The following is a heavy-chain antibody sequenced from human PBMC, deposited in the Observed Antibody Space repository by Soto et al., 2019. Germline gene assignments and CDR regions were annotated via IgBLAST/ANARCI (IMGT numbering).Heavy chain of an antibody. V-gene: IGHV1-18*01. Sequence: QVQLVQSGAEVKKPGASVKVSCKASGYTFTSYGISWVRQAPGQGLEWMGWISAYNGNTNYAQKLQGRVTMTRDTATSTAYMELRSLRSDDTAVYYCARDSYCSGGSCYSGPDYYGMDVWGQGTTVTVSS. CDR1: GYTFTSYG. CDR3: ARDSYCSGGSCYSGPDYYGMDV. J-gene: IGHJ6*02. CDR2: ISAYNGNT. D-gene: IGHD2-15*01.